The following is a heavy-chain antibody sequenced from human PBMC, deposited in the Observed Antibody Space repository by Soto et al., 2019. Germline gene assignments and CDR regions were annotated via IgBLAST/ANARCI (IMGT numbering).Heavy chain of an antibody. CDR2: IYYSGST. Sequence: SETLSLTCTVSGGSISSYYWSWIRQPPGKGLEWIGYIYYSGSTNYNPSLKSRVTISVDTSKNQFSLKLSSVTAADTAVYYCARRGYCSGGSCLNYYYYMDFWGKGTTVTGSS. D-gene: IGHD2-15*01. J-gene: IGHJ6*03. V-gene: IGHV4-59*08. CDR3: ARRGYCSGGSCLNYYYYMDF. CDR1: GGSISSYY.